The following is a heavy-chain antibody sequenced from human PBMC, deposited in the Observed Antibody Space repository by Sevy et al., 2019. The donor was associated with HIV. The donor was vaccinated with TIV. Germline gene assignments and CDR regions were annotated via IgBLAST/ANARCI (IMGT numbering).Heavy chain of an antibody. CDR3: ARDPIVVVTEYYYYYYGMDV. CDR2: IYYSGST. CDR1: GGSVGSGSYY. J-gene: IGHJ6*02. V-gene: IGHV4-61*01. Sequence: SETLSLTCTVSGGSVGSGSYYWSWIRQPPGKGLEWIGYIYYSGSTNYNPSLKSRVTISVDTSKNQFSLKLSSVTAADTAVYYCARDPIVVVTEYYYYYYGMDVWGQGTTVTVSS. D-gene: IGHD2-21*02.